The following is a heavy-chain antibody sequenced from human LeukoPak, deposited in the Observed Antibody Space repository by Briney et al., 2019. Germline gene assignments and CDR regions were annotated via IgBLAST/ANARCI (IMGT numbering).Heavy chain of an antibody. CDR1: GFTFSNYD. CDR2: ISNGGGST. V-gene: IGHV3-23*01. Sequence: GGSLRLSCAASGFTFSNYDMNWVRQAPGKGLEWVSVISNGGGSTDSADSVKGRFTISRDNSKNTLYLQMNSLRAEDTAVYYCAKGSLVGYCSSTSCYFDDNWFDPWGQGTLVTVSS. D-gene: IGHD2-2*01. J-gene: IGHJ5*02. CDR3: AKGSLVGYCSSTSCYFDDNWFDP.